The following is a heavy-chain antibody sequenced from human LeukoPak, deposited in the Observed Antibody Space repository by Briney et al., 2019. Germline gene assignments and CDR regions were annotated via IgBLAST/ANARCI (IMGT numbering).Heavy chain of an antibody. J-gene: IGHJ4*02. V-gene: IGHV3-23*01. CDR1: GGSFSGYY. CDR3: AKVPLIAAPKHFDY. CDR2: ITGSGGST. D-gene: IGHD6-13*01. Sequence: ETLSLTCAVYGGSFSGYYWSWIRQPPGKGLEWVSAITGSGGSTYYADSVKGRFTISRDNSKNTLYLQMNRLRAEDTAVYYCAKVPLIAAPKHFDYWGQGTLVTVSS.